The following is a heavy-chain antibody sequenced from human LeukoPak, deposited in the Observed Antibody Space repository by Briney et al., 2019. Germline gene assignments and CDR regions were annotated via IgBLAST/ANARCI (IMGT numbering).Heavy chain of an antibody. J-gene: IGHJ4*02. CDR2: INTKNGDT. D-gene: IGHD3-22*01. Sequence: ASVKVSCKASGYTLTYNNISWVRQAPGQGLEWMGWINTKNGDTNYAQKLQGRVTMTTDTSTNTAYMELRSLRSDDTAVYYCARSRLYYGSGRVRSSGYYYLFGYWGQGTLVTVSS. CDR1: GYTLTYNN. CDR3: ARSRLYYGSGRVRSSGYYYLFGY. V-gene: IGHV1-18*01.